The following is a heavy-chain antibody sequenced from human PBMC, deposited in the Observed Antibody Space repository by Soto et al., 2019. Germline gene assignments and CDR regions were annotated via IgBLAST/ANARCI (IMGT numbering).Heavy chain of an antibody. CDR1: EFTFSTYA. Sequence: GGSLRLSCAASEFTFSTYAMTWVRQAPGRGLQWVATISDSGDITYYADSVKGRFTISRDNSRNTLYLQMNSLRAEDTAVYYCARYYYYGMDVWGQGTTVTVSS. J-gene: IGHJ6*02. CDR2: ISDSGDIT. CDR3: ARYYYYGMDV. V-gene: IGHV3-23*01.